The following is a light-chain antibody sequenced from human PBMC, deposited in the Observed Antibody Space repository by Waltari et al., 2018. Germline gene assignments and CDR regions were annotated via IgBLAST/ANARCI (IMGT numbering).Light chain of an antibody. Sequence: QLVLTQSPSASASLGASVRLTCTLSSGHSSNIIAWHQQQPEKGPRYLMKVNSDGSHSKGVEIPDRFSGSGSGAERYLTISSVQSEDEADYYCQTGGHGTWVFGGGTKLTVL. CDR2: VNSDGSH. V-gene: IGLV4-69*01. CDR3: QTGGHGTWV. J-gene: IGLJ3*02. CDR1: SGHSSNI.